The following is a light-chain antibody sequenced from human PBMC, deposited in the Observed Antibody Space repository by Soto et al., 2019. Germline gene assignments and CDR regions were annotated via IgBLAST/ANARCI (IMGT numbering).Light chain of an antibody. CDR2: EVS. Sequence: QSALTQPPSASGSPGQSVTISCTGTSSDVGGYNYVSWYQQHPGKAPKLMIYEVSKRPSGVPARFSGSKSGNTASLTVSGLQAEDEADYYCSSYAGSNIHYVFGIGTRSPS. CDR3: SSYAGSNIHYV. CDR1: SSDVGGYNY. V-gene: IGLV2-8*01. J-gene: IGLJ1*01.